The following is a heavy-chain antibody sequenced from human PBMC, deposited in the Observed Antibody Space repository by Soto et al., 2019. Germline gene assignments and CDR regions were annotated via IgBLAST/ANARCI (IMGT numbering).Heavy chain of an antibody. V-gene: IGHV3-74*01. CDR1: GFTFSAHW. CDR2: IKTDGSIT. CDR3: ARDNKWSLDY. Sequence: GGSLRLSCAASGFTFSAHWMHWVRQAPGKGLVWVSHIKTDGSITRDADSVKGRFTISRDNARNTLYLQVNSLRAEDTAVYYCARDNKWSLDYWGQGTLVTVSS. D-gene: IGHD2-15*01. J-gene: IGHJ4*02.